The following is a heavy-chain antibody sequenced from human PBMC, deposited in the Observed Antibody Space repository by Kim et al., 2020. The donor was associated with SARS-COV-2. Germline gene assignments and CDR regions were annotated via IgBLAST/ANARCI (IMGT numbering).Heavy chain of an antibody. J-gene: IGHJ4*02. D-gene: IGHD1-26*01. V-gene: IGHV3-30*18. Sequence: GGSLRLSCAASGFTFSSYGMHWVRQAPGKGLEWVAVISYDGSNKYYADSVKGRFTISRDNSKNTLYLQMNSLRAEDTAVYYCAKDNPVSYYYFDYWGQGTLVTVSS. CDR3: AKDNPVSYYYFDY. CDR2: ISYDGSNK. CDR1: GFTFSSYG.